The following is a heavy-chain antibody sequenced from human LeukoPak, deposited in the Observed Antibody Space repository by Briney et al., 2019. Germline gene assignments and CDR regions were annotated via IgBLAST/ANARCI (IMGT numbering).Heavy chain of an antibody. CDR2: VTGGAVAT. Sequence: GGSLRVSCAASGFNFRSYAMSWVRQAPGKGLEWVSTVTGGAVATYYADSVRGRHTISRDNSKNTLYLQMNSLRAEDTAVYYCAKVGWYGDLEHWGQGTQVAVSS. CDR3: AKVGWYGDLEH. V-gene: IGHV3-23*01. J-gene: IGHJ1*01. D-gene: IGHD3-10*01. CDR1: GFNFRSYA.